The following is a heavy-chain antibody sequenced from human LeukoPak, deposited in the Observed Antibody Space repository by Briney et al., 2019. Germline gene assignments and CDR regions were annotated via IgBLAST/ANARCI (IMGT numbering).Heavy chain of an antibody. J-gene: IGHJ4*02. D-gene: IGHD6-19*01. Sequence: VASVKVSCKASGGTLSSYAISWVRQAPGQGLEWMGRIIPILGIANYAQKFQGRVTITADKSTSTAYMELSSLRSEDTAVYYCARDKIAVAAPLDYWGQGTLVTVSS. CDR1: GGTLSSYA. CDR2: IIPILGIA. CDR3: ARDKIAVAAPLDY. V-gene: IGHV1-69*04.